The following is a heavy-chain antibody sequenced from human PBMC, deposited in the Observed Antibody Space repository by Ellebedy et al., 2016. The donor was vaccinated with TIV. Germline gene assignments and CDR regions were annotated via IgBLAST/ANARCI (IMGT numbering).Heavy chain of an antibody. V-gene: IGHV1-18*01. J-gene: IGHJ6*03. D-gene: IGHD5-18*01. Sequence: ASVKVSCXASGYTFTSYGISWVRQAPGQGLEWMGWISAYNGNTNYAQKLQGRVTMTTDTSTSTAYMELRSLRSDDTAVYYCARERASDTAMVTPGLYYYYMDVWGKGTTVTVSS. CDR1: GYTFTSYG. CDR3: ARERASDTAMVTPGLYYYYMDV. CDR2: ISAYNGNT.